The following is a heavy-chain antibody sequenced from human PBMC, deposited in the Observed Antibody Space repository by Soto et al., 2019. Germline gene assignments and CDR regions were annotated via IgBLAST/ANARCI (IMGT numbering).Heavy chain of an antibody. CDR3: ARARTMVRGVINY. J-gene: IGHJ4*02. D-gene: IGHD3-10*01. CDR2: INHSGST. CDR1: GGSFSGYY. Sequence: QVQLQQWGAGLLKPSETLSLTCAVYGGSFSGYYWSWIRQPPGKGLEWIGEINHSGSTNYNPSLKSRVPISVDTSKNQFSLKLSSVTAADTAVYYCARARTMVRGVINYWGQGTLVTVSS. V-gene: IGHV4-34*01.